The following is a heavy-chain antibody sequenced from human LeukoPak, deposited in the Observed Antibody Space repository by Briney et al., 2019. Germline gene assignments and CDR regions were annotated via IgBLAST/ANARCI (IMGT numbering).Heavy chain of an antibody. CDR2: ISAYNGNT. J-gene: IGHJ4*02. D-gene: IGHD3-22*01. Sequence: ASVKVSCKASGYTFTSYGISWVRQAPGQGLEWMGWISAYNGNTNYAQKLQGRVTMTTDTSTSTAYMELSSLRSEDTAVYYCARERYYYDSSGYYYYFDYWGQGTLVTVSS. CDR3: ARERYYYDSSGYYYYFDY. CDR1: GYTFTSYG. V-gene: IGHV1-18*01.